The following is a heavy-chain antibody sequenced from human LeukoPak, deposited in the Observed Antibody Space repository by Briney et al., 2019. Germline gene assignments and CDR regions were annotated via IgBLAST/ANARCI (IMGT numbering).Heavy chain of an antibody. D-gene: IGHD1-14*01. Sequence: SETLSLTCTVSGGSISSSSYYWGWIRQPPGKGLEWIGSIYYSGSTYYNPSLKSRVTISVDTSKNQFSLKLSSVTAADTAVYYCARRKILHPVVWFDPWGQGTLVTVSS. CDR2: IYYSGST. CDR1: GGSISSSSYY. CDR3: ARRKILHPVVWFDP. J-gene: IGHJ5*02. V-gene: IGHV4-39*07.